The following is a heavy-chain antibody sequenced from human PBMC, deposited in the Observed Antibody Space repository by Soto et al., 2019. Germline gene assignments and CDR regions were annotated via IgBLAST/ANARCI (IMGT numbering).Heavy chain of an antibody. CDR1: GFTFSSYA. J-gene: IGHJ4*02. Sequence: GGSLRLSCAASGFTFSSYAMSWVRQAPGKGLEWVSAISGSGGSTYYADSVKGRFTISRDNSKNTLYLQMNSLRAEDTAVYYCAKSPPYFYYDSSGYLVYWGQGTLVTVSS. V-gene: IGHV3-23*01. D-gene: IGHD3-22*01. CDR2: ISGSGGST. CDR3: AKSPPYFYYDSSGYLVY.